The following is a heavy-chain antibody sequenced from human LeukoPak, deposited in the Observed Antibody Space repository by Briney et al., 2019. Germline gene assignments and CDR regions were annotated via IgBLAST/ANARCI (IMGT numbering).Heavy chain of an antibody. CDR3: LSYYDSSGHDY. Sequence: PGGSLRLSCAASGFTFXSYSMNWVRQAPXXXXEWVSYISSSSSTIYYADSVKGRFTISRDNAKNSLYLQMNSLRAEDTAVYYCLSYYDSSGHDYWGQGTLVTVSS. CDR1: GFTFXSYS. V-gene: IGHV3-48*01. J-gene: IGHJ4*02. D-gene: IGHD3-22*01. CDR2: ISSSSSTI.